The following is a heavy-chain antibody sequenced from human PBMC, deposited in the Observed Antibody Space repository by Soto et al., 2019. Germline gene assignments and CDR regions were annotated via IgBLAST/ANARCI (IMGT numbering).Heavy chain of an antibody. CDR3: ARQDDFWSGSNWFDP. V-gene: IGHV4-39*01. D-gene: IGHD3-3*01. Sequence: SGTLSLTCTVSGGSITSSNYYWGWIRQPPGKGLQWIGNVYYNGFTYYNPSLKSRVTISVDTSKNHFSLKLTSVTAADTAVYYCARQDDFWSGSNWFDPWGQGTLVTVSS. CDR2: VYYNGFT. J-gene: IGHJ5*02. CDR1: GGSITSSNYY.